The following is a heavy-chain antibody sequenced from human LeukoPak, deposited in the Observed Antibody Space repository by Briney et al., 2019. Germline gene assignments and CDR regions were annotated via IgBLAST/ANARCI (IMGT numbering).Heavy chain of an antibody. J-gene: IGHJ4*02. CDR3: VREQFSRTSNYFDN. CDR1: GFMFDDYA. CDR2: ISGDGVSS. Sequence: TGGSLRLSCAASGFMFDDYAMHWVRQVPGRGLEWVSLISGDGVSSFYADSVKGRFTISRDNNNSSLSLQMRRLTTEDTAFYYCVREQFSRTSNYFDNWGQGILVTVSS. V-gene: IGHV3-43*02. D-gene: IGHD3-3*02.